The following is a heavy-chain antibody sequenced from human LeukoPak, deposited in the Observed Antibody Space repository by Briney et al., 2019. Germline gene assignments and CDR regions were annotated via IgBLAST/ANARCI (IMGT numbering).Heavy chain of an antibody. Sequence: ASVKLSCKASGYTFTSYGISWVRQAPGQGLEWMGWISAYNGNTNYAQKLQGRVTMTTDTSTSTAYMELRSLRSDDTAVYYCARGGGSYFGYYYYYMDVWGKGTTVTVCS. D-gene: IGHD1-26*01. V-gene: IGHV1-18*01. J-gene: IGHJ6*03. CDR2: ISAYNGNT. CDR1: GYTFTSYG. CDR3: ARGGGSYFGYYYYYMDV.